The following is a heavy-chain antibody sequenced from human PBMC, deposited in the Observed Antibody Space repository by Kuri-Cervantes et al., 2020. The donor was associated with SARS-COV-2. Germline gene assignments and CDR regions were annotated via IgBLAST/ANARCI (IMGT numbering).Heavy chain of an antibody. CDR1: SGSISTFY. Sequence: GSLRLSCTVSSGSISTFYWSWIRQFPGKRLEWIGYVYYTGVATYNPSLKRRVTMSVATSKNKFTLKLSSVTAADAAAYYCARGGYLINYFQYYGLDVWGQGTTVTVSS. V-gene: IGHV4-59*01. J-gene: IGHJ6*02. CDR2: VYYTGVA. D-gene: IGHD2/OR15-2a*01. CDR3: ARGGYLINYFQYYGLDV.